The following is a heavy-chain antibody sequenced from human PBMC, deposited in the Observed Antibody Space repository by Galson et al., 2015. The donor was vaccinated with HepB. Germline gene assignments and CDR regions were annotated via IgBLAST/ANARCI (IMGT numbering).Heavy chain of an antibody. CDR2: ISYDGGNE. D-gene: IGHD1-1*01. Sequence: SLRLSCAASGFTFSNYAMHWVRQAPGKGLEWVAVISYDGGNEYYADSVKGRFTISRDDSKKTLYLQMDSLRDEDTAVYYCTGDRFETNPMDVVPGTIVKWGQGTLVTVSS. CDR1: GFTFSNYA. CDR3: TGDRFETNPMDVVPGTIVK. J-gene: IGHJ4*02. V-gene: IGHV3-30*03.